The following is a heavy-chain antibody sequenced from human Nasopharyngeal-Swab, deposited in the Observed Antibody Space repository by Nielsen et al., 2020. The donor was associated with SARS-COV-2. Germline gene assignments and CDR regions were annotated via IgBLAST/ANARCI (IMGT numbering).Heavy chain of an antibody. Sequence: GGSLRLSCAASGFTFSSYSMNWVRQAPGKGLEWVSSISSSSSYIYYADSVKGRFTISRDNAKNSLYLQMNSLRAEDTAVYYCARDGGNSSSWYWYYYYYMDVWGKGTTVTVSS. D-gene: IGHD6-13*01. CDR2: ISSSSSYI. CDR3: ARDGGNSSSWYWYYYYYMDV. V-gene: IGHV3-21*01. CDR1: GFTFSSYS. J-gene: IGHJ6*03.